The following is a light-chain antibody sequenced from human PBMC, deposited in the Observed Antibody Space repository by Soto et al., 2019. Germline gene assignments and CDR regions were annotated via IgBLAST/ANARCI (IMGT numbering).Light chain of an antibody. V-gene: IGLV2-8*01. Sequence: QSALTQPPSASGALGQSVTISCTGTISDVGAYNYVSWYQQHPGKAPKIMSDEVSKRPSGVPDRFSGSKSGYTASLTVSGLQAEDDADYYCSSHAGNNNYVFGTGTKLTVL. CDR1: ISDVGAYNY. CDR2: EVS. J-gene: IGLJ1*01. CDR3: SSHAGNNNYV.